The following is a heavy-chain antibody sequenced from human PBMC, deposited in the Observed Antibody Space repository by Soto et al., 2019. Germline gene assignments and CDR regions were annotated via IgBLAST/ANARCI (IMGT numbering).Heavy chain of an antibody. V-gene: IGHV1-69*12. J-gene: IGHJ5*02. CDR3: ARLYCISTSCYPPGWFDP. CDR2: IIPIFGTA. D-gene: IGHD2-2*01. Sequence: QVQLVQSGAEVKKPGSSVKVSCKASGGTFSSYAISWVRQAPGQGLEWMGGIIPIFGTANYAQKFQGRVTITADDSTSTAYMELSSLRSEDTAVYYCARLYCISTSCYPPGWFDPWGQGTLVTVSS. CDR1: GGTFSSYA.